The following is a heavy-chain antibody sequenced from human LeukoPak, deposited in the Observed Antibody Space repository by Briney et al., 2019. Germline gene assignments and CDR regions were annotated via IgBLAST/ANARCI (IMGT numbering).Heavy chain of an antibody. D-gene: IGHD1-26*01. Sequence: GGSLRLSCAASGFTFTSYNMNWVRQAPGKGPEWVSSITSSSSYIYYADSVKGRFTISRDNAKNSLYLQMDSLRVEDTAVYYCARDPYSGNYGAYYYYYMDVWGKGTTVTISS. CDR1: GFTFTSYN. V-gene: IGHV3-21*06. CDR2: ITSSSSYI. J-gene: IGHJ6*03. CDR3: ARDPYSGNYGAYYYYYMDV.